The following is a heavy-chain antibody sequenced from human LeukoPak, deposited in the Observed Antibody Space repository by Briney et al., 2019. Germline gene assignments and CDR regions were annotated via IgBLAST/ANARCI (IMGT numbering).Heavy chain of an antibody. V-gene: IGHV1-2*02. CDR1: GHTFTGYY. Sequence: LRASVKVSCKASGHTFTGYYMHWVRQAPGQGLEWMGWINPNSGGTNYVQKFQGRVTMTRDTSISTAYMELSRLRSDDTAVYYCASNGVPAAIQGYYFDYWGQGTLVTVSS. CDR2: INPNSGGT. J-gene: IGHJ4*02. CDR3: ASNGVPAAIQGYYFDY. D-gene: IGHD2-2*01.